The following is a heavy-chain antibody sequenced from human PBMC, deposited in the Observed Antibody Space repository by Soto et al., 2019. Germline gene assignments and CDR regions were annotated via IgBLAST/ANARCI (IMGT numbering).Heavy chain of an antibody. Sequence: QPGGSLGLSCAASGFTFSSYAMSWVRQAPGKGLEWVSAISGSGGSTYYADSVQGRFTISRDNSKNTLYLQMNSLRAEDTAVYYCAGRYCTNGVCYTDYYYYIDVWGKGTTVTVSS. CDR2: ISGSGGST. CDR1: GFTFSSYA. D-gene: IGHD2-8*01. CDR3: AGRYCTNGVCYTDYYYYIDV. V-gene: IGHV3-23*01. J-gene: IGHJ6*03.